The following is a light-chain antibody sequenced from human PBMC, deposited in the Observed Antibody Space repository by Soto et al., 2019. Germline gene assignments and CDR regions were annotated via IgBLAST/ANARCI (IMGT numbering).Light chain of an antibody. V-gene: IGKV3-15*01. J-gene: IGKJ5*01. CDR1: QSIARK. Sequence: EIVLTQSPASLSVSPGERVTLSCRASQSIARKLAWYQQKPGQAPRLLIYDTSTRATRLPARFSGSGPGTEFTLTISRLQSEDSAVYYCQQYNKWSAISFGQGTRLEIK. CDR2: DTS. CDR3: QQYNKWSAIS.